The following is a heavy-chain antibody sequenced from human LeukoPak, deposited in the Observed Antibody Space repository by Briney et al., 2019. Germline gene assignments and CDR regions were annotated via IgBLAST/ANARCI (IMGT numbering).Heavy chain of an antibody. J-gene: IGHJ5*02. CDR2: IYPADSNT. D-gene: IGHD2-21*01. V-gene: IGHV5-51*01. Sequence: GESLKISCTGSGYSFATYWIAWVRQMPGKGLEWMGIIYPADSNTRYSPSFKGQVTISADKSNNTAYLQWSSLKASDTAMYFCARLYSILPPFDPWGQGTLVTVSS. CDR3: ARLYSILPPFDP. CDR1: GYSFATYW.